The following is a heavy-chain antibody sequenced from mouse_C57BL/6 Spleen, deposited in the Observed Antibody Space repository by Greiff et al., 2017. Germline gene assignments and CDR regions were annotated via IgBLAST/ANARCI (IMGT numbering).Heavy chain of an antibody. D-gene: IGHD2-4*01. CDR1: GYTFTSYW. CDR2: IDPSDIYT. CDR3: ARKYYDYGWRYAMDY. V-gene: IGHV1-50*01. Sequence: QVQLQQPGAELVKPGASVKLSCKASGYTFTSYWMQWVKQRPGQGLEWIGEIDPSDIYTNSNQKLKGKATLTVDTSSSTAYMQLSSLTSADSAVYYCARKYYDYGWRYAMDYWGQGTSVTVSA. J-gene: IGHJ4*01.